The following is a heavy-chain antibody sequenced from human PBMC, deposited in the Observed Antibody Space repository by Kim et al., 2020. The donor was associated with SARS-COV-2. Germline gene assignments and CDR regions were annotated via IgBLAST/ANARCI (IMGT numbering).Heavy chain of an antibody. CDR2: ISYDGSNK. J-gene: IGHJ4*02. D-gene: IGHD2-2*01. V-gene: IGHV3-30*04. CDR3: ARDSCSSTSCPFDY. CDR1: GFTFSSYA. Sequence: GGSLRLSCAASGFTFSSYAMHWVRQAPGKGLEWVAVISYDGSNKYYADSVKGRFTISRDNSKNTLYLQMNSLRAEDTAVYYCARDSCSSTSCPFDYWGQG.